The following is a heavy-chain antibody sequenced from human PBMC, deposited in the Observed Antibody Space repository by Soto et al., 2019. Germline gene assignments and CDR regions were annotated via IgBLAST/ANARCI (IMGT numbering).Heavy chain of an antibody. D-gene: IGHD3-9*01. Sequence: SETLSLTCTVSGGSISSYYWSWIRQPAGKGLELIGRIYTSGSTNYNPSLKSRVTRAVDTSKNQFSMKLSSVTAADTAVYEVARGDDILTGYYGRPTQPAYFDYWGQGTLVTGS. V-gene: IGHV4-4*07. CDR2: IYTSGST. CDR3: ARGDDILTGYYGRPTQPAYFDY. J-gene: IGHJ4*02. CDR1: GGSISSYY.